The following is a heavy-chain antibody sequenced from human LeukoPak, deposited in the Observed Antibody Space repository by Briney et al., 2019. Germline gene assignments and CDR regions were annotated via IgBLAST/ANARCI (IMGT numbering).Heavy chain of an antibody. V-gene: IGHV4-59*11. CDR2: IYYSGST. CDR1: GGSISSHY. CDR3: AKASPFRLLSFDY. J-gene: IGHJ4*02. Sequence: SETLSLTCSVSGGSISSHYWSWLRQPPGKGLEWIGYIYYSGSTNYNPSLKSRVTISVDTSKNQCSLKLGSVTAADTAVYYCAKASPFRLLSFDYWGQGTLVTVSS. D-gene: IGHD3-3*01.